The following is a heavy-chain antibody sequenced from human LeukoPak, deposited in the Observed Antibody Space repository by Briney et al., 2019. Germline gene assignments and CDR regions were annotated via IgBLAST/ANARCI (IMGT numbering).Heavy chain of an antibody. J-gene: IGHJ3*02. CDR1: GYSITSGGY. CDR3: ASPGAGYSSSSADAFDI. CDR2: YYHSATT. V-gene: IGHV4-38-2*02. Sequence: PSETLSLTCTVSGYSITSGGYWGWIRQPPGKGLEWIGTYYHSATTYYNPSLKSRVTISIDTSKNPFSLKLSSVTAADTAVYYCASPGAGYSSSSADAFDIWGQGTMVTVSS. D-gene: IGHD6-6*01.